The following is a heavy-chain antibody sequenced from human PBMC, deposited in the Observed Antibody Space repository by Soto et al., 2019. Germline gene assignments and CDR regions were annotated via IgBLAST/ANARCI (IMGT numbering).Heavy chain of an antibody. CDR1: GYSISSGYH. CDR3: ATAHYYGSGSYLWFDP. D-gene: IGHD3-10*01. J-gene: IGHJ5*02. Sequence: SETLSLTCTVSGYSISSGYHWAWIRQPPGKGLEWLGSVHYSGNTYYNPSLKSRVTISVDTSKNQFSLKLSSVTAADTAVYYCATAHYYGSGSYLWFDPWGQGTLVTVSS. V-gene: IGHV4-38-2*02. CDR2: VHYSGNT.